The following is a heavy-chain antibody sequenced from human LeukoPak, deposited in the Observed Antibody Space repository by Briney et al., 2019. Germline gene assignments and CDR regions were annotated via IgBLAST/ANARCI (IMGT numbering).Heavy chain of an antibody. D-gene: IGHD6-13*01. CDR1: GFTFSSYA. Sequence: PGGSLRLSCAASGFTFSSYAMSWVRQAPGKGLEWVSAISGSGGSTYYADSVKGRFTISRDNSKNTLYLQMNGLRAEDTAVYYCAKDRRSSWYNHLFDYWGQGTLVTVSS. CDR3: AKDRRSSWYNHLFDY. J-gene: IGHJ4*02. CDR2: ISGSGGST. V-gene: IGHV3-23*01.